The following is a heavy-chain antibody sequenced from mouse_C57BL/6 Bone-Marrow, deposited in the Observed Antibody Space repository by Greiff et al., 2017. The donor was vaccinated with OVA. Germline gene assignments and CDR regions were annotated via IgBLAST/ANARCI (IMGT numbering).Heavy chain of an antibody. CDR3: ARPDGSWFAY. Sequence: QVQLQQSGAELARPGASVKLSCKASGYTFTSYGISWVKQRTGQGLEWIGEFYPRSGNPYYNEKFKGKATLTADKSSSTAYMELRSLTSEDSAVYFCARPDGSWFAYWGQGTLVTVSA. CDR2: FYPRSGNP. J-gene: IGHJ3*01. V-gene: IGHV1-81*01. D-gene: IGHD2-3*01. CDR1: GYTFTSYG.